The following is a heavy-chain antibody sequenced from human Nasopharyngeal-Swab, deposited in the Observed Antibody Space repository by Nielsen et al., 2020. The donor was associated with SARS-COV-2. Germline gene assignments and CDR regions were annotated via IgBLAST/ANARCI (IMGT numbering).Heavy chain of an antibody. Sequence: GGSLRLSCVASGFTFSSYWMNWVRQAPGKGLEWVSFISSSGTTIQYADSVKDRFTISRDDAKNSLFLQMNSLRVEDAAVYYCARASRGWSWGQGTLVTFSS. D-gene: IGHD6-19*01. CDR3: ARASRGWS. J-gene: IGHJ5*02. V-gene: IGHV3-48*04. CDR1: GFTFSSYW. CDR2: ISSSGTTI.